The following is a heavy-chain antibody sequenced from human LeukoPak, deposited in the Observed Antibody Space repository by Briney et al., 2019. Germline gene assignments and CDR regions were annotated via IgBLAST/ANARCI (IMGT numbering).Heavy chain of an antibody. CDR2: ISYDGSNK. CDR1: GFTFSNYN. Sequence: SGGSLRLSCAASGFTFSNYNMHWVRQAPGKGLEWVAVISYDGSNKYYADSVKGRFTISRDNSKNTLYLQMNSLRAEDTAVYYCAREADFIAAAHLDYWGQGTLVTVSS. V-gene: IGHV3-30*19. CDR3: AREADFIAAAHLDY. D-gene: IGHD6-13*01. J-gene: IGHJ4*02.